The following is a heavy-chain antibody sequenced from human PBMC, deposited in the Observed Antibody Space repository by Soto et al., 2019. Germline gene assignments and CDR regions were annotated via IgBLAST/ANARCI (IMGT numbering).Heavy chain of an antibody. J-gene: IGHJ4*02. CDR3: ARGQEGVVATH. Sequence: QVQLQQWGAGLLKPSETLSLNCAVNGGSLSGFYWSWIRQPPGKGLEWIGEIKDGGYTNYIPSLKSRATISSDRYNNQFSLRLISVTAADAGVYYCARGQEGVVATHWDQGALVTVSS. CDR1: GGSLSGFY. V-gene: IGHV4-34*01. CDR2: IKDGGYT. D-gene: IGHD2-15*01.